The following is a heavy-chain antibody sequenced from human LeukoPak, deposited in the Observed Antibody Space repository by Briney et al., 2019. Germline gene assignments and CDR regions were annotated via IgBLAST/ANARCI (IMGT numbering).Heavy chain of an antibody. CDR1: GFTFSSYS. CDR2: ISSSSSTI. J-gene: IGHJ4*02. D-gene: IGHD1/OR15-1a*01. Sequence: GGSLRLSCAASGFTFSSYSMNWVRQAPGKGLEWVSYISSSSSTIYYADSVKGRFTISRDNAKNSLYLQMNSLRAEDTAVYCCARTDRTNNGPREWGQGTLVTVSS. CDR3: ARTDRTNNGPRE. V-gene: IGHV3-48*01.